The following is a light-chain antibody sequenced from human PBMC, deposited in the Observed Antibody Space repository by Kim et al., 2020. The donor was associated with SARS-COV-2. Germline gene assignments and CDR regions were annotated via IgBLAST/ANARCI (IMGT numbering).Light chain of an antibody. J-gene: IGLJ3*02. Sequence: QSVLTQPPSVSAAPGQKVTISCSGSSSNIGNNYVSWYQQLPGTAPKLLIYDNNKRPSGIRDRFSGSKSGTSATLGITGLQTGDEADYYCGTWDSSLSGLVFGGGTQLTVL. CDR2: DNN. CDR1: SSNIGNNY. CDR3: GTWDSSLSGLV. V-gene: IGLV1-51*01.